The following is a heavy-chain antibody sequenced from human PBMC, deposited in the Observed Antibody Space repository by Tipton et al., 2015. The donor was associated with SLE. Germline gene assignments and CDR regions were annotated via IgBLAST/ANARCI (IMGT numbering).Heavy chain of an antibody. CDR1: GGSISPHY. Sequence: TLSLTCTVSGGSISPHYWSWIRQPPGKGLEWIGYIYYGGTTTYNPFLKSRVTISVDPSKNQFSLKLRSMTAADTAVYFCARTDYYGLVTYWGQGTLVTVST. CDR2: IYYGGTT. J-gene: IGHJ4*02. V-gene: IGHV4-59*08. CDR3: ARTDYYGLVTY. D-gene: IGHD3-10*01.